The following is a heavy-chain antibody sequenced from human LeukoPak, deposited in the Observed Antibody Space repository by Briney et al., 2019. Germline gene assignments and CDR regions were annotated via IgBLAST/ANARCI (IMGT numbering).Heavy chain of an antibody. Sequence: PGGSLRLSCTASGFTLSRYSMNWVRQAPGKGLEWVSSISNIGNHIYYVESVKGRFTISRDNAKNSLFLQMNSLRAEDTAVYYCARDLKGLPGGRGVSAFDIWGQGTMVTVSS. D-gene: IGHD3-10*01. CDR2: ISNIGNHI. CDR1: GFTLSRYS. CDR3: ARDLKGLPGGRGVSAFDI. V-gene: IGHV3-21*01. J-gene: IGHJ3*02.